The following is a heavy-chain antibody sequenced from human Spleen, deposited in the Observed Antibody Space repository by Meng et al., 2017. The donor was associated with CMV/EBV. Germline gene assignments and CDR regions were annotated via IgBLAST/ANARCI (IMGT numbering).Heavy chain of an antibody. D-gene: IGHD6-19*01. CDR3: AIDRIGYSNGWHGHWYFEL. CDR1: GSSLSEYA. J-gene: IGHJ2*01. Sequence: GGSLRLSCAASGSSLSEYAMSWVRQGPGKGLEWVSVISGSGANTLYADSVKGRFTIFRDNSKNTVSLQMSSLRAEDTAVYHCAIDRIGYSNGWHGHWYFELWGRGTLVTVSS. CDR2: ISGSGANT. V-gene: IGHV3-23*01.